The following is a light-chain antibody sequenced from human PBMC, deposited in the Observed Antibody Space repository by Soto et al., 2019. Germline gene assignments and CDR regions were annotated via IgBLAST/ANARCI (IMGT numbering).Light chain of an antibody. V-gene: IGKV3-20*01. CDR1: QSVGRNY. Sequence: EIVLTQSPGTLSLSPGERATLSCRASQSVGRNYLAWYQQIPGQAPRLLIYGISTRATGIPDRFSGGGSGTDFTLTISRLEPEDFAVYYCQQYDSSPWTFGQGTKVEIK. CDR3: QQYDSSPWT. CDR2: GIS. J-gene: IGKJ1*01.